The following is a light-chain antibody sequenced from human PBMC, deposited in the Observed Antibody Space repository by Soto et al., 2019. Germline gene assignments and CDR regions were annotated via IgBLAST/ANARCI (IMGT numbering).Light chain of an antibody. CDR1: QSVLYSSNNNNY. CDR3: QQCFTTPPT. CDR2: WAS. J-gene: IGKJ1*01. Sequence: DIVMTQSPDSLAVSLGERATINCKSSQSVLYSSNNNNYLAWYQQKPVQPPKMLIYWASTRESGVPERFSGSGSGTDFTLTISSLQAEDVAVYYCQQCFTTPPTLGTGTKVEIK. V-gene: IGKV4-1*01.